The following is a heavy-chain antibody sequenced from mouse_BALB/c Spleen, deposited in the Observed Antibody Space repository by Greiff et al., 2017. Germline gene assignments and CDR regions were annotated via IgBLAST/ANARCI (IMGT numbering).Heavy chain of an antibody. CDR1: GYSFTSYW. J-gene: IGHJ4*01. V-gene: IGHV1-61*01. CDR2: IHPSVSAT. D-gene: IGHD2-1*01. CDR3: ARSYGNYVYAMDY. Sequence: QVQLQQPGAELVRPGASVKLSCKASGYSFTSYWMNWVKQRPGQGLEWIGMIHPSVSATRLNQKFKDQATLTVDKSSSTAYMQLSSPTSEDSAVYYCARSYGNYVYAMDYWGQGTSVTVAS.